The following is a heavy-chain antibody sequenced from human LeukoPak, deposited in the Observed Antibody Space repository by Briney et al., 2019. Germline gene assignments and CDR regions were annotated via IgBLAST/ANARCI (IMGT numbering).Heavy chain of an antibody. Sequence: GESLKISCKGSGYSFTSYWIGWVRQMPGKGLEWMGIIYPGDSDTRYSPSFQGQVTISADKSISTAYLQWSSLKASDTAMYCCARLVAATETCCCFDPWGQGTLVTVSS. J-gene: IGHJ5*02. V-gene: IGHV5-51*01. CDR3: ARLVAATETCCCFDP. D-gene: IGHD2-15*01. CDR2: IYPGDSDT. CDR1: GYSFTSYW.